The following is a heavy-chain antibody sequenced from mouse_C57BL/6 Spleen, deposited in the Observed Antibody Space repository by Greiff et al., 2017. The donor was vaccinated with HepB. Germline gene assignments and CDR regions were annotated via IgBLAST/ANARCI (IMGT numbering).Heavy chain of an antibody. V-gene: IGHV1-19*01. J-gene: IGHJ4*01. CDR3: AREGGPYAMDY. CDR1: GYTFTDYY. Sequence: VQLQQSGPVLVKPGASVKMSCKASGYTFTDYYMNWVKQSHGKSLEWIGVINPYNGGTSYNQKFKGKATLPVDKSSSTAYMELNSLTSEDSAVYYCAREGGPYAMDYWGQGTSVTVSS. D-gene: IGHD1-1*02. CDR2: INPYNGGT.